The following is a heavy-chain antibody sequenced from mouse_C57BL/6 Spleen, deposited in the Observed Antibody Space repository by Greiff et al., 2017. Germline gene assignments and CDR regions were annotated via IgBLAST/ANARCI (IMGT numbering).Heavy chain of an antibody. Sequence: QVQLQQSGPGLVQPSQSLSITCTVSGFSLTSYGVHWVRQSPGKGLEWLGVIWRGGSTDYNAAFMSRLSITKDNSKSQVFFKMNSLQADDTAIYYCAKTPYGYDPYYAMDYWGQGTSVTVSS. D-gene: IGHD2-2*01. CDR3: AKTPYGYDPYYAMDY. V-gene: IGHV2-5*01. CDR2: IWRGGST. J-gene: IGHJ4*01. CDR1: GFSLTSYG.